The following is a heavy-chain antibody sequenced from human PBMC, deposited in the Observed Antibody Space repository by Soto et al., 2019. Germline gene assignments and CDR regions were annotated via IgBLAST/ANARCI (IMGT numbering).Heavy chain of an antibody. V-gene: IGHV3-23*01. J-gene: IGHJ4*02. CDR1: GFTFSHYA. CDR3: AKDQSSSWYEIDY. Sequence: PGGSLRLSCAASGFTFSHYAVTWVRQAPGKGLEWVSTISGSGGSTYYADSVKGRFTISRDNSKNTLYLQMNSLRAEDTAVYYCAKDQSSSWYEIDYWGQGTMVTGSS. CDR2: ISGSGGST. D-gene: IGHD6-13*01.